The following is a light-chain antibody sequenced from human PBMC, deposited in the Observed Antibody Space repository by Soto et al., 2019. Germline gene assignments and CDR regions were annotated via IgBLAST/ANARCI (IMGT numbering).Light chain of an antibody. J-gene: IGKJ4*01. CDR2: DAS. V-gene: IGKV3-20*01. CDR3: QQHGSSPLT. CDR1: QTVRNNY. Sequence: EFVLTQSPGTLSLSPGERATLSCRASQTVRNNYLAWYQQKPGQAPRLLIYDASSRATGIPDRFSGGGSGTDFTLTISRLEPEDFAVYYCQQHGSSPLTFGGGTTVEIK.